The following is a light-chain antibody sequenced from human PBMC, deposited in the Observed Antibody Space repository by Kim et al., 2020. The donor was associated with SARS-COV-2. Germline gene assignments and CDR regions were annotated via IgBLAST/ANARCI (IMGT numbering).Light chain of an antibody. CDR2: GDS. J-gene: IGLJ3*02. Sequence: SVALGSTARIPCGGNNIGTKSVHWFQQKPGQAPVLVICGDSNRPSGIPERFSGSNSGNTATLTISRAQPGDEADYYCQVWDSSTGVFGGGTQLTVL. CDR1: NIGTKS. V-gene: IGLV3-9*01. CDR3: QVWDSSTGV.